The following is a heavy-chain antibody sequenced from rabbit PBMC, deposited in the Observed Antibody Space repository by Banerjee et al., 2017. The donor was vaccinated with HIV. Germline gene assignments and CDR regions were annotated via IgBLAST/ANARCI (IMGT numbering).Heavy chain of an antibody. CDR3: ARAYVDGSVGVWNL. CDR2: IYTSNGNT. Sequence: QEQLEESGGGLVKPGGTLTLTCKASGFTLSNKYVMCWVRQAPGKGLEWIACIYTSNGNTWYASWAKGRFTISKTSSTTVTLQMTSLTAADTATYFCARAYVDGSVGVWNLWGPGTLVTVS. V-gene: IGHV1S45*01. CDR1: GFTLSNKYV. J-gene: IGHJ4*01. D-gene: IGHD5-1*01.